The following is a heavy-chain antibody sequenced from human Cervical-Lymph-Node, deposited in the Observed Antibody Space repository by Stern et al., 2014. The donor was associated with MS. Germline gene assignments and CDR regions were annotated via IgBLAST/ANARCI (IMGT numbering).Heavy chain of an antibody. V-gene: IGHV1-69*01. CDR2: IIPISRKE. Sequence: VQLVESGAEVKKPGSSVKVSCKASGDTLSRYAINWVRQAPGQGLQWMGGIIPISRKENYAQKFQGRVKLIADESTSPAYMELSGLRSEDTAVYYCASSYSGWDNPYHFYGMDVWGQGTTVTVSS. D-gene: IGHD6-19*01. J-gene: IGHJ6*02. CDR3: ASSYSGWDNPYHFYGMDV. CDR1: GDTLSRYA.